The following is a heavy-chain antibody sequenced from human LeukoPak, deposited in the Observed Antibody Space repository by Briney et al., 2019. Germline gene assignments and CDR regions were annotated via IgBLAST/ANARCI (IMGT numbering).Heavy chain of an antibody. J-gene: IGHJ4*02. V-gene: IGHV3-23*01. CDR1: GFIFNNYV. CDR3: AKGEGPTVGIT. CDR2: SGGGGGRT. D-gene: IGHD1-7*01. Sequence: GGVLRLSCAASGFIFNNYVMSWVRQGPGKGLEWVSASGGGGGRTYYADSVKGRFTISRDNSKNTLFLQMGSLRAEDTAVYYCAKGEGPTVGITWGQGTLVTVTS.